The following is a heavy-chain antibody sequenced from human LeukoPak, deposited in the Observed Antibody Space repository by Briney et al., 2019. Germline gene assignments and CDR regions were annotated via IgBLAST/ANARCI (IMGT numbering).Heavy chain of an antibody. CDR1: GFTFSSYA. CDR3: AWDFDY. Sequence: GGSLRLSCAASGFTFSSYALSWVRQAPGKGLEWVSDISGSGGKTNYADSVKGRFTISRDNSKNMLYLQMNGLRAEDTAVYYCAWDFDYWGQGTLVTVSS. CDR2: ISGSGGKT. V-gene: IGHV3-23*01. J-gene: IGHJ4*02.